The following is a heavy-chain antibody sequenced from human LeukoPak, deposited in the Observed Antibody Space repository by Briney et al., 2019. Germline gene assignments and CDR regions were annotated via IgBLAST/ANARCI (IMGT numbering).Heavy chain of an antibody. CDR1: GFTFSSYW. Sequence: GGSLRLSCAASGFTFSSYWMSWARQAPGKGLEWVANIKQDGSEKYYVDSVKGRFTISRDNAKNSLYLQMNSLRAEDTAVYYCAREVRYFDWLFLGWGQGTLVTVSS. J-gene: IGHJ4*02. CDR2: IKQDGSEK. CDR3: AREVRYFDWLFLG. D-gene: IGHD3-9*01. V-gene: IGHV3-7*01.